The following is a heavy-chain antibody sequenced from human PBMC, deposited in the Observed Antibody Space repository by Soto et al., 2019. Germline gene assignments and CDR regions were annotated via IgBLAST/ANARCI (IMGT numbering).Heavy chain of an antibody. CDR1: GGSISSSSYY. V-gene: IGHV4-39*01. J-gene: IGHJ3*02. D-gene: IGHD5-12*01. CDR3: ELRSDDAFDI. CDR2: IYYSGST. Sequence: SETLSLTCTVSGGSISSSSYYWGWIRQPPGKGLEWIGSIYYSGSTYYNPSLKSRVTISVDTSKNQFSLKLSSVTAADTAVYYCELRSDDAFDIWGQGTTVTVSS.